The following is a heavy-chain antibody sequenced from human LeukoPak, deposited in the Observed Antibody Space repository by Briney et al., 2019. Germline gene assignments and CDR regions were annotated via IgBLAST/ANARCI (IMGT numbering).Heavy chain of an antibody. CDR1: GGSFSGYY. V-gene: IGHV4-34*01. CDR3: AKQGRERSGSYKYYYYYYMDV. J-gene: IGHJ6*03. CDR2: INHSGST. D-gene: IGHD3-10*01. Sequence: SETLSLTCAVYGGSFSGYYWSWIRQPPGKGLEWIGEINHSGSTNYNPSLKSRVTISVDTSKNQFSLKLSSVTAADTAVYYCAKQGRERSGSYKYYYYYYMDVWGKGTTVTISS.